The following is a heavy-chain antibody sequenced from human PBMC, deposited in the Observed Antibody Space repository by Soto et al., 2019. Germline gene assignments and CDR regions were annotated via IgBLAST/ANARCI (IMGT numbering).Heavy chain of an antibody. CDR2: INHSGST. J-gene: IGHJ5*02. Sequence: SETLSLTCAVYGGSFIGYYWSWIRQPPGKGLEWIGEINHSGSTNYNPSLKSRVTISVDTSKNQFSLKLSSVTAADTAVYYCARGGSSSWFHNWFDPWGQGTLVTVSS. D-gene: IGHD6-13*01. V-gene: IGHV4-34*01. CDR3: ARGGSSSWFHNWFDP. CDR1: GGSFIGYY.